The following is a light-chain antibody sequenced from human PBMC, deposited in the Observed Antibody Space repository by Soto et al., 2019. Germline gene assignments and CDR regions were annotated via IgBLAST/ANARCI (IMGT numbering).Light chain of an antibody. J-gene: IGKJ1*01. CDR3: QDLGRMWT. V-gene: IGKV1-5*01. Sequence: DIQMTQSPSTLSASVGDRITITCRASPNIGNRLAWYQQKPGKAPKVLIYDASSLESGVPSRFSGSGSGTDFIVAIRRLQSDDSGDNFSQDLGRMWTFGEGTKVDIK. CDR2: DAS. CDR1: PNIGNR.